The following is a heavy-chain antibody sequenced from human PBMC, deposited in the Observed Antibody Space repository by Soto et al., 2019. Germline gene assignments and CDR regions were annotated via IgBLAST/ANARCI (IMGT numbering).Heavy chain of an antibody. CDR2: ITASDDIT. D-gene: IGHD2-15*01. CDR3: TKGDSSGYFDPSTGYSTPDH. Sequence: DVQLFESGGGLVEPGESVRLSCTTSRFIFKDFAMSWVRQAPGKGLEWVSTITASDDITYSADSVRGRFRISRDDSANTLFLQMSSLRGDDTATYYCTKGDSSGYFDPSTGYSTPDHRGQGTQVTVSS. J-gene: IGHJ5*02. CDR1: RFIFKDFA. V-gene: IGHV3-23*01.